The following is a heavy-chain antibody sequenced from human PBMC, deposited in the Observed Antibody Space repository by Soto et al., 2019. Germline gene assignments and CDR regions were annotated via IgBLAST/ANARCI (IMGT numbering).Heavy chain of an antibody. D-gene: IGHD2-15*01. CDR3: ARDRGGGSCYDY. CDR2: LNSDGSNT. J-gene: IGHJ4*02. CDR1: GFTFSGYW. V-gene: IGHV3-74*01. Sequence: EVQLVESGGGLVQPGGSMRLSCAASGFTFSGYWMHWVRQAPGKGLMWVSRLNSDGSNTAYADSVKGRFTISRDNAKNKLYLQMNSLRAEDAAVYYCARDRGGGSCYDYWGQGALVTVSS.